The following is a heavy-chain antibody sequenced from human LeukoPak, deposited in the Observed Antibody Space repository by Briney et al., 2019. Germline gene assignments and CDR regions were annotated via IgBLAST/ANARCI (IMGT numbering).Heavy chain of an antibody. Sequence: SLRLSCAPSVFTFDDYAIHWVRQAPGKGLEWVSGFSWNSGSIGYAASVKGRFTITRDNAKNSLYLQMNSLRAEDTAVYYCARWRLYTGSGTGTSRYSFDLWGQGTLITVSS. CDR2: FSWNSGSI. CDR1: VFTFDDYA. J-gene: IGHJ4*02. D-gene: IGHD3-16*02. V-gene: IGHV3-9*01. CDR3: ARWRLYTGSGTGTSRYSFDL.